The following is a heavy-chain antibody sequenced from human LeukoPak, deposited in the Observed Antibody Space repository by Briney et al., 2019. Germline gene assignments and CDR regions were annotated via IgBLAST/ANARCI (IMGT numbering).Heavy chain of an antibody. D-gene: IGHD5-18*01. Sequence: GGSLRLSCAASGFTVSSNYMSWVRQAPGKGLEWVSVIYSGGSTYYADSVKGRFTISRDNSKNTLYLQMNSLRAEDTAVYYCARGQLWIYFDYWGQGTLVTVSS. CDR3: ARGQLWIYFDY. CDR2: IYSGGST. J-gene: IGHJ4*02. CDR1: GFTVSSNY. V-gene: IGHV3-53*01.